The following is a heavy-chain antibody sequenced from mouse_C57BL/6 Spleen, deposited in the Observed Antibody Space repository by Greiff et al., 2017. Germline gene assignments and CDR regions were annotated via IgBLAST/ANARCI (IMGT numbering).Heavy chain of an antibody. D-gene: IGHD4-1*01. CDR2: ISYSGST. J-gene: IGHJ3*01. CDR1: GYSITSGYD. Sequence: VQLQQSGPGMVKPSQSLSLTCTVTGYSITSGYDWHWIRHFPGNKLEWMGYISYSGSTNYNPSLKSRISITHDTSKNHFFLKLNSVTTEDTATYYCARGTGFKFAYWGQGTLVTVSA. V-gene: IGHV3-1*01. CDR3: ARGTGFKFAY.